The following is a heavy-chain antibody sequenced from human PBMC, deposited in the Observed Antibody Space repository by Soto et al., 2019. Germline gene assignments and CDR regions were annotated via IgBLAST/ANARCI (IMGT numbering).Heavy chain of an antibody. CDR3: ARVPETYCSCGSCYSGGIYY. CDR2: IWYDGSNK. J-gene: IGHJ4*02. Sequence: GSLRVSCAASGFTFSTYGMHWVRQAPGKGLEWVAIIWYDGSNKFYADSVKGRFTISRDNSKNTLYLQMNSLRAEDTAVYYCARVPETYCSCGSCYSGGIYYCGQGTLVTVSS. CDR1: GFTFSTYG. V-gene: IGHV3-33*01. D-gene: IGHD2-15*01.